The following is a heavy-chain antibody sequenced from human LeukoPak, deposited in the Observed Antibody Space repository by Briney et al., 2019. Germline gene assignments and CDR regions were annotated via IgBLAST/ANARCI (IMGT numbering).Heavy chain of an antibody. V-gene: IGHV4-59*12. Sequence: PSETLSLTCTVSGGSISSYYWSWIRQPPGKGLEWIGYIYYSGGTNYNPSLKSRVTISVDTSKNQFSLKLSSVTAADTAVYYCARAAVLRYFDWLTYYFDYWGQGTLVTVSS. D-gene: IGHD3-9*01. CDR2: IYYSGGT. CDR3: ARAAVLRYFDWLTYYFDY. J-gene: IGHJ4*02. CDR1: GGSISSYY.